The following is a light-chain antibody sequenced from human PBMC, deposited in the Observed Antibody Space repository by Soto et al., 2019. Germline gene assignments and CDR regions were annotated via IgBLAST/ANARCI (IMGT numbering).Light chain of an antibody. V-gene: IGLV4-60*02. CDR1: SGHSSYI. Sequence: QPVLTQSSSASASLGSSVKLTCTLSSGHSSYIIAWHQQQPGKAPRYLMKLEGSGSYNKGSGLPDRFSGSTSGADRYLTISNLQFEDEADYYCETWDFNTRVFGGGTKLTVI. CDR3: ETWDFNTRV. J-gene: IGLJ3*02. CDR2: LEGSGSY.